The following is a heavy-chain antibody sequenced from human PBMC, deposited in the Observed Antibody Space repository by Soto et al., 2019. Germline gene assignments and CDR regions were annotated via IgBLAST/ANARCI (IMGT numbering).Heavy chain of an antibody. CDR1: GGSISSYY. V-gene: IGHV4-59*08. CDR3: ASPKIAFYNWFDP. Sequence: PSETLSLTCTVSGGSISSYYWSWIRQPPGKGLEWIGCIYYSGITNYNPSLKSRVTISVDTSKNQFSLKLSSVTAADTAVYYCASPKIAFYNWFDPWGQGTMVTV. J-gene: IGHJ5*02. D-gene: IGHD3-3*02. CDR2: IYYSGIT.